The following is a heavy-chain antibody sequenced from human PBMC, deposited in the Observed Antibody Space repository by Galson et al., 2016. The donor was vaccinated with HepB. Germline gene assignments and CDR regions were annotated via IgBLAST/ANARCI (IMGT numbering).Heavy chain of an antibody. V-gene: IGHV3-23*01. D-gene: IGHD5-18*01. CDR2: IHNDGETT. CDR3: AKQRGGAMGNYCFDY. Sequence: SLRLSCAASGFTFSGYAMSWVRQAPGKGLQWISLIHNDGETTYYADSVKGRFTVSRDNSKNTLYLQMNSLRAEDTAVYYCAKQRGGAMGNYCFDYWGQGTLVTVSS. CDR1: GFTFSGYA. J-gene: IGHJ4*02.